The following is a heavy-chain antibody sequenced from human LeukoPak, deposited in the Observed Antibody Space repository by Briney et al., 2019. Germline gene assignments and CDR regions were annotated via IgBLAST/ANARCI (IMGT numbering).Heavy chain of an antibody. V-gene: IGHV3-30*04. Sequence: PGGSLRLSCAASGFTFSSYAMHWVRQAPGKGLEWVAVISYDGSNKYYADSVKGRFTISRDNSKNTLYLQMSSLRAEDTAVYYCARAYNWNDWRVWNYYYGMDVWGQGTTVTVSS. J-gene: IGHJ6*02. CDR2: ISYDGSNK. CDR1: GFTFSSYA. D-gene: IGHD1-20*01. CDR3: ARAYNWNDWRVWNYYYGMDV.